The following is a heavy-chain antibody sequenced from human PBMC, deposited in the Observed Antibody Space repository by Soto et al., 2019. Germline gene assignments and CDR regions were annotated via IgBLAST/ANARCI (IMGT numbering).Heavy chain of an antibody. Sequence: GGSLRLSCAASGFTFSSYAMSWVRQAPGKGLEWVSAISGSGGSTYYADSVKGRFTISRGNSKNTLYLQMNSLRAEDTAVYYCAKPAQSYDILTGYYQMYYFDYWGQGTLVTVSS. CDR3: AKPAQSYDILTGYYQMYYFDY. CDR1: GFTFSSYA. V-gene: IGHV3-23*01. D-gene: IGHD3-9*01. CDR2: ISGSGGST. J-gene: IGHJ4*02.